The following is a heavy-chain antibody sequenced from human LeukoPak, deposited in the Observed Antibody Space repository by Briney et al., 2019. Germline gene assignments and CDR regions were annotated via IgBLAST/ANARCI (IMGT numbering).Heavy chain of an antibody. J-gene: IGHJ4*02. V-gene: IGHV4-4*02. Sequence: SGTLSLTCAVSGGSISSNNWWGWVRQAPGKGLEWIGEIYHSGSPNYNPSLKSRVTISVDKSRNHFSLNLSSVTAADTAVYYCARGGRDYDILTGYPQPPYWGQGTLVTVSS. CDR2: IYHSGSP. CDR3: ARGGRDYDILTGYPQPPY. CDR1: GGSISSNNW. D-gene: IGHD3-9*01.